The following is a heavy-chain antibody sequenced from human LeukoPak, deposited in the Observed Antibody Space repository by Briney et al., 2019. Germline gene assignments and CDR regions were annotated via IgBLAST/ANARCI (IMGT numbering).Heavy chain of an antibody. CDR3: ARPGVAGGAFDV. V-gene: IGHV3-7*01. CDR1: GFTFSSTW. CDR2: IQPDGSEA. D-gene: IGHD1-26*01. J-gene: IGHJ3*01. Sequence: PGGSLRLSCAASGFTFSSTWMNWVRRVPGKGLEWVGNIQPDGSEAYYVDSVEGRFTIPRDNFRDSLFLQMNSLRAEDTAVYYCARPGVAGGAFDVWGRGTVVTVSS.